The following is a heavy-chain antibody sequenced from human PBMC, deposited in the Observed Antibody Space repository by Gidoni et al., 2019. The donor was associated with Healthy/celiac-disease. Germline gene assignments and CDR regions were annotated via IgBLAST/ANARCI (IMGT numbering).Heavy chain of an antibody. V-gene: IGHV4-34*01. Sequence: QVQLQQWGAGLLKPSETLYLTCAGYGGSFRGYYWRWIRPPPGKGLEWIVEINHRGSPNYNPSLTSRVTISVVTSKNQFSLQLSSVTAADTAVSYCARRGTDYYDSSGYQPFDYWGQGTLVTVSS. D-gene: IGHD3-22*01. CDR2: INHRGSP. CDR1: GGSFRGYY. CDR3: ARRGTDYYDSSGYQPFDY. J-gene: IGHJ4*02.